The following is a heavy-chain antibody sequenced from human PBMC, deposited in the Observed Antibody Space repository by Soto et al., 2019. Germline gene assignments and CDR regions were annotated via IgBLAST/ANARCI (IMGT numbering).Heavy chain of an antibody. CDR3: AKDMKWGGMTTIHYFDS. V-gene: IGHV3-9*01. D-gene: IGHD4-17*01. CDR2: ISANGDNV. J-gene: IGHJ4*02. CDR1: GFTVDDYA. Sequence: GGSLRLSCVASGFTVDDYAMHCVRQAPGKGREWVSGISANGDNVDYADSVKGRFTVSRDNAKNSLFLQMNSLRPEDTALYYCAKDMKWGGMTTIHYFDSWGQGT.